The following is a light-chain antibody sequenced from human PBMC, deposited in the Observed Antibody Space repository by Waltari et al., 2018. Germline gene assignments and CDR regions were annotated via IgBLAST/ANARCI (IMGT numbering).Light chain of an antibody. CDR1: QSVGNK. J-gene: IGKJ2*01. Sequence: EIEMTQSPATLSVSPGERATVSCRASQSVGNKLAWYQQKPGQAPRLLFYDESTRATGIPVRFSGSGSGTEFTLTISSLQSEDFAVYYCQQSNNWPYTFGQGTKLEIK. CDR2: DES. CDR3: QQSNNWPYT. V-gene: IGKV3-15*01.